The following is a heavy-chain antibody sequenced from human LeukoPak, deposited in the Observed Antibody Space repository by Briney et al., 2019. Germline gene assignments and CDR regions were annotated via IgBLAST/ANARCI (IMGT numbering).Heavy chain of an antibody. D-gene: IGHD3-10*01. V-gene: IGHV3-30*02. J-gene: IGHJ4*02. CDR2: IRYDGSNK. CDR1: GFTFSSYG. CDR3: AKDSNQLVSVYYFDY. Sequence: PGGSLRLSCAASGFTFSSYGMHWVRQAPGKGLEWVAFIRYDGSNKYYADSVKGRFTISRDNSKNTLYLQMNSLRAEDTAVYNCAKDSNQLVSVYYFDYWGQGTLVTVSS.